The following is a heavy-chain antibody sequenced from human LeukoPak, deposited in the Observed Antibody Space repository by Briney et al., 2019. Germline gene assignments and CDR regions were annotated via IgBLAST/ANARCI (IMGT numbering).Heavy chain of an antibody. CDR3: ARVPAGAAAGYFDY. V-gene: IGHV3-74*01. J-gene: IGHJ4*02. CDR1: GFTFSSYW. CDR2: INSDGSST. Sequence: PGRSLRLSCAASGFTFSSYWMHWVRQAPGKGLVWVSRINSDGSSTSYADSVKGRFTISRDNAKNTLYLQMNSLRAEDTAVYYCARVPAGAAAGYFDYWGQGTLVTVSS. D-gene: IGHD6-13*01.